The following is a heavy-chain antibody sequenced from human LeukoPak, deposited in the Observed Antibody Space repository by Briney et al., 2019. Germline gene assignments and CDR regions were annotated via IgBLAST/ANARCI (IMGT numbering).Heavy chain of an antibody. Sequence: SETLSLTCTVSGGSISSYYWSWIRQPPGKGLEWIGYIYYSGSTSYNPSLKSRVTISVDTSKNQFSLKLSSVTAADTAVYYCASSGYYVDNWFDPWGQGTLVTVSS. CDR3: ASSGYYVDNWFDP. CDR2: IYYSGST. D-gene: IGHD3-22*01. V-gene: IGHV4-59*01. CDR1: GGSISSYY. J-gene: IGHJ5*02.